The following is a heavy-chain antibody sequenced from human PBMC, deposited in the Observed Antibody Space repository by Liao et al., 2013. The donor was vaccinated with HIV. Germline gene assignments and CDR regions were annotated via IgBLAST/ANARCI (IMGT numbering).Heavy chain of an antibody. CDR2: IYHSGST. CDR3: ARADIRRAFDI. D-gene: IGHD3-22*01. J-gene: IGHJ3*02. Sequence: QLQLQESGPGLVKPSETLSLTCTVSGGSISSSSDYWSWIRQPPGMGLEWIGYIYHSGSTYYKLSLRSRVTISEDRSKNQFSLKLSSVTAADTAVYYCARADIRRAFDIWGQGTMVTVSS. V-gene: IGHV4-30-2*01. CDR1: GGSISSSSDY.